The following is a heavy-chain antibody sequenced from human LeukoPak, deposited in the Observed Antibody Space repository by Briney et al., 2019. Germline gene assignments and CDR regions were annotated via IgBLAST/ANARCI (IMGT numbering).Heavy chain of an antibody. J-gene: IGHJ6*03. CDR1: GYTFTSYG. CDR2: INPNSGGT. D-gene: IGHD2-21*02. CDR3: ARCGVVVTAIHYYYYMDV. V-gene: IGHV1-2*02. Sequence: ASVKVSCKASGYTFTSYGISWVRQAPGQGLEWMGWINPNSGGTKYAQKFQGRVTMTRDTSISTSYMELSRLRSDDTAVYYCARCGVVVTAIHYYYYMDVWGKGTTVTVSS.